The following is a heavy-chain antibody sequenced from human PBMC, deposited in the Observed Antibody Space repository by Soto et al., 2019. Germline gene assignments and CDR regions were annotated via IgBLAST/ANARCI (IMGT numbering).Heavy chain of an antibody. CDR2: ISAYNGNT. CDR3: ARDPGSYALDY. J-gene: IGHJ4*02. CDR1: GYTFTSYG. V-gene: IGHV1-18*01. D-gene: IGHD1-26*01. Sequence: QFQLVQSGAEVKKPGDSVKVSCKASGYTFTSYGMGWVRQAPGQGLEWRGWISAYNGNTKYAQKLQGRITMTTDTSMSSAYMDLRSLRSDDSAVYYCARDPGSYALDYWGQGTLVTVSS.